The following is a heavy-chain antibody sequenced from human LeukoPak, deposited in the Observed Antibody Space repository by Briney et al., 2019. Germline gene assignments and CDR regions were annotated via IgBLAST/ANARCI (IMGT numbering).Heavy chain of an antibody. CDR2: IYYSGST. V-gene: IGHV4-59*11. Sequence: SETLSLTCTVSGGSISSHYWSWIRQPPGKGLEWIGYIYYSGSTYYNPSLKSRVTISVDTSKNQFSLKLSSVTAADTAVYYCARDSSFLYDSSGYGWFDPWGQGTLVTVSS. D-gene: IGHD3-22*01. J-gene: IGHJ5*02. CDR3: ARDSSFLYDSSGYGWFDP. CDR1: GGSISSHY.